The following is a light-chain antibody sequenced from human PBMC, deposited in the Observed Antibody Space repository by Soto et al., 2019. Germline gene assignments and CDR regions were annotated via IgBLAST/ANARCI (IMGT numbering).Light chain of an antibody. CDR3: CSYAGSYTYV. CDR2: DVS. V-gene: IGLV2-11*01. Sequence: QSALTQPRSVSGSPGQSVTISCTGTSTDVGGYNYVSWYQQHPGKAPKLMIYDVSKRPSGVTDRFSGSKSGNTASLTISGLQAEDEADYCCCSYAGSYTYVFGTGTKLTVL. CDR1: STDVGGYNY. J-gene: IGLJ1*01.